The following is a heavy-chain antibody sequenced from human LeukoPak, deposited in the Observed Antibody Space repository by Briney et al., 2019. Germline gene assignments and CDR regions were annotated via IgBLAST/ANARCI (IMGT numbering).Heavy chain of an antibody. CDR1: GFTFSSYA. CDR3: AKFRSYDFWSGFYGFFDS. D-gene: IGHD3-3*01. CDR2: IRSGGDST. Sequence: GGSLRLSCAASGFTFSSYAMTWVRQAPGKGLEWVSAIRSGGDSTYYADSVKGRFAISRDNSKNTLYLQMKSLRAEDSAVYYYAKFRSYDFWSGFYGFFDSWGQGTLVTVSS. J-gene: IGHJ4*02. V-gene: IGHV3-23*01.